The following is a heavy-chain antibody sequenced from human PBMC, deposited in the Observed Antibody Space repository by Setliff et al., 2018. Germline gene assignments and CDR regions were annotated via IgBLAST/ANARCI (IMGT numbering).Heavy chain of an antibody. CDR1: GFTFSTDS. Sequence: LRLSCAASGFTFSTDSMHWVRQAPGKGLEWVSSISPSSIYIYYADSVKGRFTISRDNAKNSLYLQMNSLGAEDTAVYYCARSPANGGHDAFDIWGQGTMVTVS. J-gene: IGHJ3*02. CDR2: ISPSSIYI. D-gene: IGHD6-25*01. CDR3: ARSPANGGHDAFDI. V-gene: IGHV3-21*01.